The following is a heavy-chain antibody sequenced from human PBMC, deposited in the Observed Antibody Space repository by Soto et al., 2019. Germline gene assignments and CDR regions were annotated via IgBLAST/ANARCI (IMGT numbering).Heavy chain of an antibody. CDR1: RYTLIGDD. D-gene: IGHD4-4*01. V-gene: IGHV1-8*01. CDR3: ARSPSWETTVTPYYFDY. CDR2: MNPKSANT. J-gene: IGHJ4*02. Sequence: ASVTGSCKASRYTLIGDDVDWVRQATGQGLEWMGWMNPKSANTGYAQNFQGRVTMTRNTSISTAYMELSSLRSEDTAVYYCARSPSWETTVTPYYFDYWGQGTLVTAPQ.